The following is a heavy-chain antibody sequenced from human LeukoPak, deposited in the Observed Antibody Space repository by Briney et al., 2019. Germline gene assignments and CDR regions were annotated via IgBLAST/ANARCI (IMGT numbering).Heavy chain of an antibody. CDR2: ISESSSHT. CDR1: GFTFSSYA. CDR3: ARDRAVKARIGGMDV. J-gene: IGHJ6*02. V-gene: IGHV3-21*06. D-gene: IGHD5-24*01. Sequence: GGSLRLSCAASGFTFSSYAMSWVRQAPGKGREWVSYISESSSHTYNADSVKGRFTISRDNANNSLYLQMNSLRVEDTGIYYCARDRAVKARIGGMDVWGQGTTVIVSS.